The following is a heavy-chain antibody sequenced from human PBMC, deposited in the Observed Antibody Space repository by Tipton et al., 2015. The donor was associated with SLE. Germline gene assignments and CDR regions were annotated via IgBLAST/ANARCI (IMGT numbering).Heavy chain of an antibody. CDR1: GFTFSSYA. CDR3: AKYFMGSVPAAVRALDY. D-gene: IGHD2-2*01. Sequence: SLRLSCAASGFTFSSYAMSWVRQAPGKGLEWVSVISSDAVTTYYAYSVRGRFTISRDNSKDTLYLQINSLRDEDTAVYYCAKYFMGSVPAAVRALDYWGQGTVVTVSS. CDR2: ISSDAVTT. V-gene: IGHV3-23*01. J-gene: IGHJ4*02.